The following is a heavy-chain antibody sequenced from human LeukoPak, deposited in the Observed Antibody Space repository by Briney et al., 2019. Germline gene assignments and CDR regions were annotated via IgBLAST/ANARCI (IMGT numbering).Heavy chain of an antibody. CDR3: ARGGYFDILTGYYQTQYYYPMDV. D-gene: IGHD3-9*01. J-gene: IGHJ6*02. CDR1: GFTFSSYA. Sequence: GGSLRLSCAASGFTFSSYAIHWVRQAPGKGLEWVAVTSYDGGNKYYADSVKGRFTISRENSKNTLYLEMNSLRAEDTAVYYCARGGYFDILTGYYQTQYYYPMDVWGRGTTVTVSS. V-gene: IGHV3-30*04. CDR2: TSYDGGNK.